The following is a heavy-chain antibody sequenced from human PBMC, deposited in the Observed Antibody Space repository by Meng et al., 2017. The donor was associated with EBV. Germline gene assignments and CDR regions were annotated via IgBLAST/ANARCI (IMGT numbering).Heavy chain of an antibody. CDR3: AHIIAARPFDY. D-gene: IGHD6-6*01. J-gene: IGHJ4*02. CDR1: GFSLSTRGVG. Sequence: ITLKESAPTLVKPTQTLTLTCTFSGFSLSTRGVGMGWIRQPPGKALEWLALIYWDDDKRYSPSLKSRLTINKDTSKNQVVLTMTNMDPVDAATYYCAHIIAARPFDYWGQGTLVTVSS. CDR2: IYWDDDK. V-gene: IGHV2-5*02.